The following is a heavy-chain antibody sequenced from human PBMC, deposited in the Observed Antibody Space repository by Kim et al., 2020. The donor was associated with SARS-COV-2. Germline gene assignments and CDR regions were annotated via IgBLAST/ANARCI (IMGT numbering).Heavy chain of an antibody. J-gene: IGHJ5*02. CDR1: GENFRAYY. CDR2: TNHRGTT. CDR3: ARGRYFDWLLGRTADNYFDP. D-gene: IGHD3-9*01. V-gene: IGHV4-34*01. Sequence: SETLSLTCAVYGENFRAYYWSWIRQPPGKGLEWIGETNHRGTTNYNPSLKSRVTISADTSKSQFSLKVNSVTAADTAVYYCARGRYFDWLLGRTADNYFDPWGQGALITVS.